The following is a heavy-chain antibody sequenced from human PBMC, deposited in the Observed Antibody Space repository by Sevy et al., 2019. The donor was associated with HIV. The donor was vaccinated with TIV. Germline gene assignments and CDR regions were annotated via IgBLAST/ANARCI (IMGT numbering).Heavy chain of an antibody. D-gene: IGHD3-22*01. J-gene: IGHJ5*02. CDR1: EFTFSSYW. Sequence: GGSLRLSCAASEFTFSSYWMSWVRQAPGKGLEWVANIKQDGSEKYYVDSVKGRFTISRDNAKNSLYLQMNSLRVEDTAVYYCARDAWEGRYSSGYNWFDPWGQGTLVTVSS. CDR2: IKQDGSEK. V-gene: IGHV3-7*01. CDR3: ARDAWEGRYSSGYNWFDP.